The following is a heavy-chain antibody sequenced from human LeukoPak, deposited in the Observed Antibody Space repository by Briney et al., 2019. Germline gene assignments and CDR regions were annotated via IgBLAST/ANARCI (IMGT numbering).Heavy chain of an antibody. J-gene: IGHJ6*04. CDR1: GFTFSSYE. V-gene: IGHV3-48*03. CDR3: TELGITMIGGV. CDR2: ISSSGSTI. D-gene: IGHD3-10*02. Sequence: GGSLRHSCAASGFTFSSYEMNWVRQAPGKGLEWVSYISSSGSTIYYADSVKGRFTISRDNAKNSLYLQMNSLRAEDAAVYYCTELGITMIGGVWGKGTTVTISS.